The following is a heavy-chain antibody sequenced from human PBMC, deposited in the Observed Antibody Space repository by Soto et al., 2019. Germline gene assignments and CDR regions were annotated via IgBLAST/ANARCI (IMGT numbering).Heavy chain of an antibody. CDR3: AKDGPITMVRGVIITYYYYYYMDV. CDR1: GFTFSSYG. Sequence: GGSLRLSCAASGFTFSSYGMHWVRQAPGKGLEWVAVISYDGSNKYYADSVKGRFTISRDNSKNTLYLQMNSLRAEDTAVYYCAKDGPITMVRGVIITYYYYYYMDVWGKGTTVTVSS. D-gene: IGHD3-10*01. V-gene: IGHV3-30*18. CDR2: ISYDGSNK. J-gene: IGHJ6*03.